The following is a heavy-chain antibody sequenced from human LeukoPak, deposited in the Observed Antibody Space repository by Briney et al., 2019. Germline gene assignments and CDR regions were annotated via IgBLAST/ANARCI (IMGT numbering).Heavy chain of an antibody. V-gene: IGHV3-23*01. Sequence: PGGSLRLSCAASGFTSSSYAMSWVRQAPGKGLEWVSTNADSVKGRFTISRDNSKNTLYLQMNSLRAEDTAVYFCAKDLYGDYVGDYWGQGTLVTVSS. CDR1: GFTSSSYA. CDR3: AKDLYGDYVGDY. J-gene: IGHJ4*02. D-gene: IGHD4-17*01.